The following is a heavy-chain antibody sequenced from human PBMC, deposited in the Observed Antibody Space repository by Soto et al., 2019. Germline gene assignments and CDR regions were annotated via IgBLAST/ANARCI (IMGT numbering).Heavy chain of an antibody. Sequence: EVQLLESGGGLVQPGGSLRLSCAASGFTFSSYAMSWVRQAPGKGLEWVSAVSASGGTAYYEDSVQGRFTISRGNSGNTRYLQMNSLGAEDTAMFYCAKGRTSWHTWGFDNWGQGTLVTVSS. J-gene: IGHJ4*02. V-gene: IGHV3-23*01. D-gene: IGHD6-13*01. CDR3: AKGRTSWHTWGFDN. CDR1: GFTFSSYA. CDR2: VSASGGTA.